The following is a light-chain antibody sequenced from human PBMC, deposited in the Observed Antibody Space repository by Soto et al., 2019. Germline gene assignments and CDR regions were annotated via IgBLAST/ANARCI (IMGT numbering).Light chain of an antibody. CDR2: GVS. CDR3: QLYGNSGVT. Sequence: EIVLTQSPGTLSLSPGERATLSCRASQSVNSNYLAWHQQKPGQAPRLLIYGVSSRATGIPARFSAAGSGTDLTLTISPLAPEHFPVYYCQLYGNSGVTFGPGTKVDIK. J-gene: IGKJ3*01. V-gene: IGKV3-20*01. CDR1: QSVNSNY.